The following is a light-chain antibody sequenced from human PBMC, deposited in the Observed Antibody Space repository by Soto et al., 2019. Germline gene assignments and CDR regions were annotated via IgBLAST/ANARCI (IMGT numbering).Light chain of an antibody. V-gene: IGLV2-14*01. CDR1: SSDVGGYNY. CDR2: DVT. CDR3: SSYTSSSTPLV. J-gene: IGLJ7*01. Sequence: QSVLTQPASVSGSPGQSITISCTGTSSDVGGYNYVSWYQQYPGKAPKLMIYDVTNRPSGVSNRFSGSKSGNTASLTISGLQAEDEADYYCSSYTSSSTPLVFGGGTQLTVL.